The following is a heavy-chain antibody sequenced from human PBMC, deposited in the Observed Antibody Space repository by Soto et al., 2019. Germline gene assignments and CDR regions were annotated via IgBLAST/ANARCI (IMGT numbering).Heavy chain of an antibody. CDR1: GFSLSTSGMC. CDR3: ARIRSGLRWSPIYAFDI. J-gene: IGHJ3*02. D-gene: IGHD4-17*01. Sequence: GSGPTLVNPTQTLTLTCTFSGFSLSTSGMCVSWIRQPPGKALEWLARIDWDDDKYYSTSLKTRLTISKDTSKNQVVLTMTNMDPVDTATYYCARIRSGLRWSPIYAFDIWGRGTMVTVSS. V-gene: IGHV2-70*11. CDR2: IDWDDDK.